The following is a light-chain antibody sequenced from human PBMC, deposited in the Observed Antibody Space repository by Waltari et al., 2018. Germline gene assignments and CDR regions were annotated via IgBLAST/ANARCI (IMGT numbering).Light chain of an antibody. J-gene: IGLJ2*01. CDR1: NSDVGGYNY. V-gene: IGLV2-14*03. CDR3: SSYTNRDTHVI. CDR2: DVN. Sequence: QSTLTQPASVSGSPGQSITISCTGTNSDVGGYNYVSWYQQLPGKAPKLLIYDVNKWPSGVSNGFSGSKSGNTSSLTISGLQAEDEADYYCSSYTNRDTHVIFGGGTKLTVL.